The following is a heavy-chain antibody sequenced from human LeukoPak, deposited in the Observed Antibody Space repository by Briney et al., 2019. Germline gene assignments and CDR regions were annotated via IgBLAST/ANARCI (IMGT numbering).Heavy chain of an antibody. CDR3: ARGQSTRNHYYGSGSYYY. CDR1: GGSFSGYY. J-gene: IGHJ4*02. V-gene: IGHV4-34*01. Sequence: SETLSLTCAVYGGSFSGYYWSWIRQHPGKGLERIGEINHSGSTNYDPSLKSRVTISVDTSKNQFSLKLSSVTAADTAMYYCARGQSTRNHYYGSGSYYYWGQGTLVTVSS. D-gene: IGHD3-10*01. CDR2: INHSGST.